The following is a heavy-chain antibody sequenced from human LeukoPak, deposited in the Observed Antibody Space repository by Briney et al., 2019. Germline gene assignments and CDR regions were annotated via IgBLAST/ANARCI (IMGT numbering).Heavy chain of an antibody. Sequence: PSETLSLTCTVSGGYISSYYWSWIRQPPGKGLEWIGYIYYSGSTNYNPSLKSRVTISVDTSKNQFSLKLSSVTAADTAVYYCARSAAADLFYYYYGMDVWGQGTTVTVSS. D-gene: IGHD6-13*01. CDR1: GGYISSYY. CDR2: IYYSGST. J-gene: IGHJ6*02. V-gene: IGHV4-59*08. CDR3: ARSAAADLFYYYYGMDV.